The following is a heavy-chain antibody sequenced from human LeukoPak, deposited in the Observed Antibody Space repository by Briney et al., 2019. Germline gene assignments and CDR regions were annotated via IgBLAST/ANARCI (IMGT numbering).Heavy chain of an antibody. D-gene: IGHD6-19*01. CDR2: IYNIGGT. Sequence: PSETLSLTCTVSGGSINNYYWSWIRQPPGKRLEWLGYIYNIGGTNYNPSLKSRVSISVDTSKNQFSLMLTSVTAADTAVYYCAREAVAGTLDYWGQGALVTVSS. CDR3: AREAVAGTLDY. V-gene: IGHV4-59*01. J-gene: IGHJ4*02. CDR1: GGSINNYY.